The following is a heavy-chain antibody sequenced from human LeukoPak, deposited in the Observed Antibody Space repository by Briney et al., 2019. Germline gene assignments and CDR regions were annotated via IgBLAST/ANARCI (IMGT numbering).Heavy chain of an antibody. CDR1: GYTFTSYG. J-gene: IGHJ6*03. D-gene: IGHD6-13*01. CDR3: ARDIAAAGTGPYYYYYMDV. Sequence: ASVTVSCEASGYTFTSYGISWVRQAPGQGLEWMGWISAYNGNTNYAQKLQGRVTMTTDTSTSTAYMELRSLRSDDTAVYYCARDIAAAGTGPYYYYYMDVWGKGTTVTVSS. V-gene: IGHV1-18*01. CDR2: ISAYNGNT.